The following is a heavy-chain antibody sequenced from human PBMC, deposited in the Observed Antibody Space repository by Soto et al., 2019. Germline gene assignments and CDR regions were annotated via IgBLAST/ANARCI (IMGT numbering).Heavy chain of an antibody. Sequence: PGGSLRLSCAASGFTFSSYAMHWVRQAPGKGLEWVAVISYDGSNKYYADSVKGRFTISRDNSKNTLYLQMNSLRAEDTAVYYCARSGPAASYGMDVWGQGTTVTVSS. J-gene: IGHJ6*02. CDR3: ARSGPAASYGMDV. D-gene: IGHD2-2*01. CDR1: GFTFSSYA. V-gene: IGHV3-30-3*01. CDR2: ISYDGSNK.